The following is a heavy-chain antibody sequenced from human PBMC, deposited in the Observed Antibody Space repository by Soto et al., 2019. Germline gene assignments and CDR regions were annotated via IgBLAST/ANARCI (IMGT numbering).Heavy chain of an antibody. J-gene: IGHJ5*02. V-gene: IGHV1-69*02. Sequence: QVQLVQSRAEVKKPGSSVKVSCKASGGTFSSYTISWVRQAPGQGLEWMGRIIPILGIANYAQKFQGRVTITADKSTSTAYMELSSLRSEDTAVYYCARASGSSNGEDCFDPWGQGTLVTVSS. CDR1: GGTFSSYT. CDR2: IIPILGIA. D-gene: IGHD1-26*01. CDR3: ARASGSSNGEDCFDP.